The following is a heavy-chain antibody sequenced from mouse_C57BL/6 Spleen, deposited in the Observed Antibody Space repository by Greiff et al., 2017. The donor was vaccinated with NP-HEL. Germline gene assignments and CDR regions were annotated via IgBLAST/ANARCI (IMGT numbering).Heavy chain of an antibody. J-gene: IGHJ2*01. CDR2: IDPSDSYT. D-gene: IGHD3-2*02. CDR1: GYTFTSYW. CDR3: ARAGQLRLPGYFDY. V-gene: IGHV1-69*01. Sequence: VQLQQPGAELVMPGASVKLSCKASGYTFTSYWMHWVKQRPGQGLEWIGEIDPSDSYTNYNQKFKGKSTLTVDKSSSTAYMQLSSLTSEDSAVYYCARAGQLRLPGYFDYWGQGTTLTVSS.